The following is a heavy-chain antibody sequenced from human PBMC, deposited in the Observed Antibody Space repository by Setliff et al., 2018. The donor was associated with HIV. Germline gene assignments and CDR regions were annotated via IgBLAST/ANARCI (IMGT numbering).Heavy chain of an antibody. D-gene: IGHD3-22*01. CDR2: IYWSGLT. J-gene: IGHJ4*02. V-gene: IGHV4-39*01. CDR3: ASLPPLYDSSGYYFDY. CDR1: SGSVSRSDYY. Sequence: SETLSLTCTVSSGSVSRSDYYWGWIRQTPGKGLEWIGSIYWSGLTFYNPSLKSRVTISVDTSKNQFSLKLSSVTAADTAVYYCASLPPLYDSSGYYFDYWGQGTLVTVSS.